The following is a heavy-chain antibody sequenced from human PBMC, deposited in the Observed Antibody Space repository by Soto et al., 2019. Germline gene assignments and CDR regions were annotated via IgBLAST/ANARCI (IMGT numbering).Heavy chain of an antibody. Sequence: GGSLRLSCAASGFTFSSYAMSWVRQAPGKGLEWVSAISGSGGSTYYADSVKGRFTISRDNPKNTLYLQMNSLRAEDTAVYYCAKDSSFVYPVTLHFDYWGQGTLVTVSS. CDR1: GFTFSSYA. D-gene: IGHD2-21*02. J-gene: IGHJ4*02. CDR3: AKDSSFVYPVTLHFDY. V-gene: IGHV3-23*01. CDR2: ISGSGGST.